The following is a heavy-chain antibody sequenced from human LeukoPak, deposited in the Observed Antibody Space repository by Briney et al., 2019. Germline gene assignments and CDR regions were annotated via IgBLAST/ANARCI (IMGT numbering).Heavy chain of an antibody. V-gene: IGHV1-2*02. CDR1: GYTFTGYY. CDR3: ARDVGYCSGGSCYPSCVDY. Sequence: ASVKVSCKASGYTFTGYYMHWVRQAPGQGLEWMGWIHPNSGGTNYAQRFQGRVTMTRDTSINSAYLELSRLRSDDTAMYYCARDVGYCSGGSCYPSCVDYWGQGTLVTVSS. J-gene: IGHJ4*02. CDR2: IHPNSGGT. D-gene: IGHD2-15*01.